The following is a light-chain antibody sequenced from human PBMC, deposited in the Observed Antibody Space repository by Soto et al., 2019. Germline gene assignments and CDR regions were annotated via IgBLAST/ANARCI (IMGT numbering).Light chain of an antibody. CDR2: EDN. V-gene: IGLV6-57*04. CDR3: QSYDTSTVV. J-gene: IGLJ2*01. CDR1: SGSIASNS. Sequence: NFMLTQPHSVSESPGKTVTISCTRSSGSIASNSVQWYQQRPGSAPTTVIYEDNQRPSGVPDRFSGSTDGSSNSASLTISGLQTEDEADYYCQSYDTSTVVFGGGTKPTVL.